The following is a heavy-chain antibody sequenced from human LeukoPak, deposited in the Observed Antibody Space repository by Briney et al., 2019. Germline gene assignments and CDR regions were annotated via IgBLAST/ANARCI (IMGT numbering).Heavy chain of an antibody. CDR3: ARIRSRKWGFDY. V-gene: IGHV4-59*12. CDR1: GGSISSYY. D-gene: IGHD1-26*01. Sequence: PSETLSLTCTVSGGSISSYYWSWIRQPPGKGLEWIGYIYYSGSTNYNPSLKSRVTISKDTSKNQFSLKLSSVTAADTAVYYCARIRSRKWGFDYWGQGTLVTVSS. J-gene: IGHJ4*02. CDR2: IYYSGST.